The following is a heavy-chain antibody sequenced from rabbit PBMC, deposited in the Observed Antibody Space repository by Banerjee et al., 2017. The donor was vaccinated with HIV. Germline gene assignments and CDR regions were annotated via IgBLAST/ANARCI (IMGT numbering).Heavy chain of an antibody. J-gene: IGHJ4*01. Sequence: QQQLEESGGGLVKPGGTLTLTCKASGIDFSSYYYMCWVRQAPGKGLELIACIYTSSGSTVYATWAKGRFTISRTSSTTVTLQMTSLTAADTATYFCARDLAGVTGWNFGLWGPGTLVTVS. D-gene: IGHD4-1*01. CDR3: ARDLAGVTGWNFGL. CDR2: IYTSSGST. CDR1: GIDFSSYYY. V-gene: IGHV1S45*01.